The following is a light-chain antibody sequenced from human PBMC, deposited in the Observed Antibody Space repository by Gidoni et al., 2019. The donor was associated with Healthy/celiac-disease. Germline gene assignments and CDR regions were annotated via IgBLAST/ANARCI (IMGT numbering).Light chain of an antibody. CDR3: QQYNNWPLYT. V-gene: IGKV3-15*01. CDR2: GAS. CDR1: QSVSSN. Sequence: EIVMTQSPATLSVSPGERATLTCRASQSVSSNLAWYQQKPGQAPRLLIYGASTRATGIPAWFSGSGSGTEFSLTINSLQSEDSAVYYCQQYNNWPLYTFGQGTKLEIK. J-gene: IGKJ2*01.